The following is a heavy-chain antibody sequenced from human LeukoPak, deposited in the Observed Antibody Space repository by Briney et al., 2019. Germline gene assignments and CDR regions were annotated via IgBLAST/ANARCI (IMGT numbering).Heavy chain of an antibody. CDR1: GFTFSSYA. Sequence: PGGSLRLSCAASGFTFSSYAMSWVRQAPGKGLEWVSAISGSGGNTNYADSAKGRFTISRDNAKTLLYLQMNSLRAEDTAAYFCVRDRAYAFDIWGQGTMVTVSS. CDR3: VRDRAYAFDI. V-gene: IGHV3-23*01. J-gene: IGHJ3*02. CDR2: ISGSGGNT.